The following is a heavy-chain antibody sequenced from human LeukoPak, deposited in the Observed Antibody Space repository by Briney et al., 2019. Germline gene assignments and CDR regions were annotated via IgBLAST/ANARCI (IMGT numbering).Heavy chain of an antibody. CDR2: ISAYNGNT. D-gene: IGHD3-16*02. CDR3: ARGPGEYYDYVWGSFRSGY. J-gene: IGHJ4*02. V-gene: IGHV1-18*01. CDR1: GYTFTSYG. Sequence: ASVKVSCKAPGYTFTSYGISWVRQAPGQGLEWMGWISAYNGNTNYAQKLQGRVTMTTDTSTSTAYMELRSLRSDDTAVYYCARGPGEYYDYVWGSFRSGYWGQGTLVTVSS.